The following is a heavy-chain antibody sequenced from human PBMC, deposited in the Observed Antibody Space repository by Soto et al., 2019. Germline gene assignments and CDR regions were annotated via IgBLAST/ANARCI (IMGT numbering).Heavy chain of an antibody. CDR3: AKYSEKPYKAYLQQ. V-gene: IGHV3-23*01. J-gene: IGHJ1*01. CDR2: ISTNGGLT. D-gene: IGHD1-20*01. Sequence: EVQVLESGGGLVQPGGSLRLSCAASGFTFSVYAMSWVRQAPGKGLEWVSAISTNGGLTFYADSLRGRFTISRDNSKSTLYLQMNNLRAEDTAIYYCAKYSEKPYKAYLQQWGRGTLVTVSS. CDR1: GFTFSVYA.